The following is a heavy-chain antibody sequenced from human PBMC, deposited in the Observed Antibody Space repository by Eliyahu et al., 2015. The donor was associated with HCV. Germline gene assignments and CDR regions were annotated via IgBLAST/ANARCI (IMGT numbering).Heavy chain of an antibody. CDR1: GXSXSSSSYX. D-gene: IGHD3-10*01. CDR2: IYYSGST. V-gene: IGHV4-39*01. CDR3: ARHGDMVRGVMGPGSWFDP. J-gene: IGHJ5*02. Sequence: QLQLQESGPGLVKPSETLSLTCTVSGXSXSSSSYXXGWIRQPPGKGLEWXGSIYYSGSTXYNPSLKSXVTISVDTSKNQFXLKLSSVTAADTAVYYCARHGDMVRGVMGPGSWFDPWGQGTLVTVSS.